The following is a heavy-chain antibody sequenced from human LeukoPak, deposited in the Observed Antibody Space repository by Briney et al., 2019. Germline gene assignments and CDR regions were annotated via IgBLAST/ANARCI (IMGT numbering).Heavy chain of an antibody. D-gene: IGHD3-10*01. J-gene: IGHJ4*02. V-gene: IGHV3-30*02. CDR1: GFTFSSYG. CDR2: IGYDGNNK. CDR3: ATRNFDDSGIYALGY. Sequence: PGGSLRLSCAASGFTFSSYGVHWVRQAPPKELEGVALIGYDGNNKYYADSVKGRFTISRDSYKNTLYLQKNSMRDEDDTAVYYCATRNFDDSGIYALGYWGQGTLVTVSS.